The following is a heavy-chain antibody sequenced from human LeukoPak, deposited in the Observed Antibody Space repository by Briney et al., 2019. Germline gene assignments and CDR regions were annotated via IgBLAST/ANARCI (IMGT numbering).Heavy chain of an antibody. D-gene: IGHD3-10*01. Sequence: PGGSLRLSCTASGFTFGDYAMSWFRQAPGKGLEWVSYISSSGSTIYYADSVKGRFTISRDNAKNSLYLQMNSLRAEDTAVYYCARDPRGYNWFDPWGQGTLVTVSS. CDR2: ISSSGSTI. CDR1: GFTFGDYA. CDR3: ARDPRGYNWFDP. V-gene: IGHV3-48*03. J-gene: IGHJ5*02.